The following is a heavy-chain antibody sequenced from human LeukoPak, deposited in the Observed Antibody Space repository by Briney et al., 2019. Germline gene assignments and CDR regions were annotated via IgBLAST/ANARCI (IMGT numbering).Heavy chain of an antibody. CDR1: GYTFTSYD. J-gene: IGHJ4*02. D-gene: IGHD3-10*01. CDR3: GRPLQRGSWSQRALDY. CDR2: MNPNSGNA. Sequence: ASVKVSCKASGYTFTSYDISWVRQATGQGLEWMGWMNPNSGNAGYAQRFQGRVTMTRNNSISTAYMELTSLRSEDTAVYYCGRPLQRGSWSQRALDYWGQGTLVTVSS. V-gene: IGHV1-8*01.